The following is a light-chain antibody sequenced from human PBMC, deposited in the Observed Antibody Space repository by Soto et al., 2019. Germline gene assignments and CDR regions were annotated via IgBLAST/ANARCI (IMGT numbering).Light chain of an antibody. Sequence: EIVLTQSPGTLSLSRGERATLSCRASQSVTKSLAWYQQKPGQAPRLLIYGASSRATGIPDRFSGSGSGTDFTLTISRLEPEDFAVYYCQKYGGSPRTFGQGTKGDIK. J-gene: IGKJ1*01. CDR2: GAS. V-gene: IGKV3-20*01. CDR1: QSVTKS. CDR3: QKYGGSPRT.